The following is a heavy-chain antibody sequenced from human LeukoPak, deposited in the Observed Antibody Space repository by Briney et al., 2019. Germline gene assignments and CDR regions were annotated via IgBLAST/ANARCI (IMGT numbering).Heavy chain of an antibody. D-gene: IGHD2-2*01. CDR1: GGTFTSYG. CDR2: ISAYNGNT. Sequence: ASVKVSCKASGGTFTSYGISWVRQAPGQGLEWMGWISAYNGNTNYAQKLQGRVTMTTDTSTSTAYMELRSLRSDDTAVYYCAGVYCSSTSCYKYYFDYWGQGTLVTVSS. V-gene: IGHV1-18*01. CDR3: AGVYCSSTSCYKYYFDY. J-gene: IGHJ4*02.